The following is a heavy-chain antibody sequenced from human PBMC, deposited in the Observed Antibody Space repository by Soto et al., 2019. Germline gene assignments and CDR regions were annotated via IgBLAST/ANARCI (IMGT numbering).Heavy chain of an antibody. CDR3: ARGGSSPTDY. CDR1: GGSISSGGYS. Sequence: SETLSLTCAVSGGSISSGGYSWSWIRQPPGKGLEWIGYIYHSGSTYYNPSLKSRVTIPVDRSKNQFSLKLSSVTAADTAVYYCARGGSSPTDYWGQGTLVTVSS. V-gene: IGHV4-30-2*01. J-gene: IGHJ4*02. D-gene: IGHD6-13*01. CDR2: IYHSGST.